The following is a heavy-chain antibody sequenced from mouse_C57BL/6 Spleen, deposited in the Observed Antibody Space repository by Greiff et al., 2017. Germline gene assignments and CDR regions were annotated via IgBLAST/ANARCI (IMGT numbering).Heavy chain of an antibody. CDR1: GYTFTSYW. CDR3: ATYEYDRAWFAY. CDR2: IDPSDSYT. J-gene: IGHJ3*01. Sequence: QVQLQQPGAELVRPGTSVKLSCKASGYTFTSYWMHWVKQRPGQGLEWIGVIDPSDSYTNYNQKFKGKATLTVDTSSSTAYMQLSSLTSEDSAVYYCATYEYDRAWFAYGGQGTLVTVSA. V-gene: IGHV1-59*01. D-gene: IGHD2-4*01.